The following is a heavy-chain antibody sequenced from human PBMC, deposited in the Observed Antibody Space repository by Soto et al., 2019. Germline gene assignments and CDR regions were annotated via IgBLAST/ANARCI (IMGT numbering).Heavy chain of an antibody. CDR3: ARLRVNGGAFDL. CDR1: GGSIRSGGYH. CDR2: IYHTGSA. D-gene: IGHD2-8*01. J-gene: IGHJ3*01. V-gene: IGHV4-31*03. Sequence: QVQLLESGPGLVKPSQTLSLTCTVSGGSIRSGGYHWTWIRQHPGKGLEWIGNIYHTGSAYYTPSLKIRVITSVDTSKNQFSLKLSSVTAADTAVYYCARLRVNGGAFDLWGQGTMVTVSS.